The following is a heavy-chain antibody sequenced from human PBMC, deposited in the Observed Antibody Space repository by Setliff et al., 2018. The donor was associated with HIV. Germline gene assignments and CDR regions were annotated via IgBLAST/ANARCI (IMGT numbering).Heavy chain of an antibody. CDR1: GGSMSSSGPGYY. D-gene: IGHD4-17*01. CDR3: ARHRKDDYFLTAYFDS. Sequence: SETLSLTCTVSGGSMSSSGPGYYWGWVRQTPGGGLEWIGSVYYRGRTYYNPSLKSRVTISVDTSKNQFSLKLTFVTATDTAVYYCARHRKDDYFLTAYFDSLGQGALVTVSS. V-gene: IGHV4-39*01. CDR2: VYYRGRT. J-gene: IGHJ4*02.